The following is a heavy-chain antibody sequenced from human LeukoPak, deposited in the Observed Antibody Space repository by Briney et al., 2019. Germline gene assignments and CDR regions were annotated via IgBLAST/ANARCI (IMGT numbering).Heavy chain of an antibody. V-gene: IGHV1-69*13. Sequence: SVTVSCKASGGXFSSYAMSWVRQAPGQGLEWMGGIIPIFGSANYAQNFQGRVTITADESTTTAYIKLSILRSEDTAVYYCAIHPYDYWYFDLWGRGTLVTVSS. J-gene: IGHJ2*01. CDR3: AIHPYDYWYFDL. D-gene: IGHD5-12*01. CDR2: IIPIFGSA. CDR1: GGXFSSYA.